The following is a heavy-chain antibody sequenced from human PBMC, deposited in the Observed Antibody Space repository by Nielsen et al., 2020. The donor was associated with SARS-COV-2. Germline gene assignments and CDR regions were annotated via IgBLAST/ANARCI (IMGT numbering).Heavy chain of an antibody. D-gene: IGHD3-22*01. V-gene: IGHV3-23*01. CDR2: ISGSGGST. CDR3: AKDLTMIVVVITTAPYDY. J-gene: IGHJ4*02. Sequence: WIRQPPGKGPEWVSAISGSGGSTYYADSVKGRFTISRDNSKNTLYLQMNSLRAEDTAVYYCAKDLTMIVVVITTAPYDYWGQGTLVTVSS.